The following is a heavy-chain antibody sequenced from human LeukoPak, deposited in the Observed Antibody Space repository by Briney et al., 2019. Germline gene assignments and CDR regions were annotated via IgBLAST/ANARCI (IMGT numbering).Heavy chain of an antibody. V-gene: IGHV1-18*01. CDR2: ISAYSGST. D-gene: IGHD1-26*01. CDR3: ASNAASGSDAFDI. Sequence: GASVKVSCKASGYTFTSYGISWVRQAHGQGLEWMGGISAYSGSTNYAQKFQGRVTMTTDTSTSTAYMELRSLRSDHTAVYYCASNAASGSDAFDIWGQGTMVTVSS. CDR1: GYTFTSYG. J-gene: IGHJ3*02.